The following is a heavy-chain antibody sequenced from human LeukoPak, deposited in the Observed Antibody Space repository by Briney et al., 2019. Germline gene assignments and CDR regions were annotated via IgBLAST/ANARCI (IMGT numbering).Heavy chain of an antibody. CDR2: IHTSGDT. CDR1: GLTGGHNY. V-gene: IGHV3-53*01. Sequence: GGSLRLSCAASGLTGGHNYVSWVRQAPGKGLEWVSAIHTSGDTCYADSVKGRFTISRDTSKNTLYLQINSLRVEDTAVYYCIVFGDSNHWGQGTLVTVSS. J-gene: IGHJ5*02. D-gene: IGHD4-17*01. CDR3: IVFGDSNH.